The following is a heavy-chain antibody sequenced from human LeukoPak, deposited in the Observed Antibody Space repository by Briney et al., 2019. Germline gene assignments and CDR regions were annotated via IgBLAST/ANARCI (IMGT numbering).Heavy chain of an antibody. CDR2: INHSGST. J-gene: IGHJ4*02. D-gene: IGHD6-19*01. CDR1: GGSFSGYY. CDR3: ARDPYSSGWYGDY. V-gene: IGHV4-34*01. Sequence: SETLSLTCAVYGGSFSGYYWSWIRQPPGKGLEWIGEINHSGSTNCNPSLKSRVTISLDTSKNQFSLKLSSVTAADTAVYYCARDPYSSGWYGDYWGQGTLVTVSS.